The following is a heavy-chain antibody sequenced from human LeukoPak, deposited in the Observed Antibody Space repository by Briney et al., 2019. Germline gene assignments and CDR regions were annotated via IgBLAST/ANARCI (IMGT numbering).Heavy chain of an antibody. J-gene: IGHJ4*02. CDR3: ARDRDNWNYGYYFDY. V-gene: IGHV4-61*02. Sequence: KSSETLSLTCTVSGGSISSGSYYWSWIRQPAGKGLEWIGRIYTSGTTNYNPSLKSRVTISVDTSKNQFSLKLSSVTAADTAVYYCARDRDNWNYGYYFDYWGQGTLVTVSS. D-gene: IGHD1-7*01. CDR2: IYTSGTT. CDR1: GGSISSGSYY.